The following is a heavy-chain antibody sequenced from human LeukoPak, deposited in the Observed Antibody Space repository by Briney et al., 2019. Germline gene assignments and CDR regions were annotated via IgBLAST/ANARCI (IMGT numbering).Heavy chain of an antibody. CDR2: INSDGSST. D-gene: IGHD2-2*01. Sequence: GGSLRLSCAASGFTFSSYWMHWVRQAPGKGLVWVSRINSDGSSTSYADSVKGRFTISRDNAKNTLYLQMNSLRAEDTAVYYCARVPHIVVVPAAIVCAFDIWGQGTVVTVSS. V-gene: IGHV3-74*01. J-gene: IGHJ3*02. CDR3: ARVPHIVVVPAAIVCAFDI. CDR1: GFTFSSYW.